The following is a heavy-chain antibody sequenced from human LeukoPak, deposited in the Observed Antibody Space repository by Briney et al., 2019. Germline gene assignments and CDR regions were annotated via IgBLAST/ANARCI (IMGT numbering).Heavy chain of an antibody. CDR3: GRGLMSGFDY. CDR2: MYTNGES. J-gene: IGHJ4*02. D-gene: IGHD2-8*01. V-gene: IGHV4-4*07. Sequence: PSETLSLTCTVSRGSINNQYWSWIRQPAGKGLEWIGRMYTNGESDYNPSLKSRVAMSVDTSKSQFSLKLNYMTAADTALYYCGRGLMSGFDYRGQGTLVTVSS. CDR1: RGSINNQY.